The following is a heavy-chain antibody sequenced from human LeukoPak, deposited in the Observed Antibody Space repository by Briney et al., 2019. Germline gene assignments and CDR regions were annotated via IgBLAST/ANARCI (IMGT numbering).Heavy chain of an antibody. Sequence: GGSLRLSCAASGFTFSSYSMDWVRQAPGKGLEWVAYIASTSSTIYYADSVKGRFTISRDNAKNSLYLQMHSLRDEDTAVYYCARDGRPCDYWGQGTLVTVSS. CDR2: IASTSSTI. V-gene: IGHV3-48*02. J-gene: IGHJ4*02. CDR3: ARDGRPCDY. CDR1: GFTFSSYS.